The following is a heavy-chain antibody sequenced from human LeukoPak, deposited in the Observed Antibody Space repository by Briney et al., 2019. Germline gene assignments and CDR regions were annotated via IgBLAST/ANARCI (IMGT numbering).Heavy chain of an antibody. J-gene: IGHJ4*02. CDR1: GFTFSSYA. CDR2: TQYDGGSK. Sequence: GGSLRLSCAASGFTFSSYAMHWVRQAPGKGLEWVTFTQYDGGSKYQADSVKGRFTISRDNSKNTLYLQMNSLRAEDTAVYYCAKVTGFSSGWIDSWGQGTLVTVSS. V-gene: IGHV3-30*02. CDR3: AKVTGFSSGWIDS. D-gene: IGHD6-19*01.